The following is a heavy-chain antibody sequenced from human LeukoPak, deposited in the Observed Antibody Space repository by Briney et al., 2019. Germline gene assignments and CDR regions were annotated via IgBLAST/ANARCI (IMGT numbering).Heavy chain of an antibody. CDR2: IYHSGST. CDR1: GCSISSGGYS. Sequence: SETLSLTCAVSGCSISSGGYSWSWIRQPPGKGLEWIGYIYHSGSTYYNPSLKSRVTISVDRSKNQFSLKLSSVTAADTAVYYCARARFSGYDYWGQGTLVTVSS. CDR3: ARARFSGYDY. J-gene: IGHJ4*02. V-gene: IGHV4-30-2*01. D-gene: IGHD5-12*01.